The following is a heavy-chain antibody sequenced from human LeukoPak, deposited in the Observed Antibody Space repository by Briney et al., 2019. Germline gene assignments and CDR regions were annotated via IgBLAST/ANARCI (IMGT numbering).Heavy chain of an antibody. CDR1: GFTFSSYW. J-gene: IGHJ6*03. CDR3: ARNGDYDSFTYFYYMDV. Sequence: GGSLRLSCAASGFTFSSYWMHWVRQAPGKGLVWVSRINSDGSSTSYADSVKGRFTISRDNAKNTLYLQMNSLRAEDTAVYYCARNGDYDSFTYFYYMDVWGKGTTVTVSS. CDR2: INSDGSST. D-gene: IGHD4-17*01. V-gene: IGHV3-74*01.